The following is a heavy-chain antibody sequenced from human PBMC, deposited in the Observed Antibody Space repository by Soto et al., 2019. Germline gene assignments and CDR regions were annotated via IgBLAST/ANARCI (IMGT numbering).Heavy chain of an antibody. CDR3: ERQYYDFWSGYWKFDY. D-gene: IGHD3-3*01. J-gene: IGHJ4*02. V-gene: IGHV4-59*01. CDR1: GGSISSYY. CDR2: IYYSGST. Sequence: SETLSLTCTVSGGSISSYYWSWIRQPPGKGLEWIGYIYYSGSTNYNPSLKSRVTISVDTSKNQFSLKLSSVTAADTAVYYCERQYYDFWSGYWKFDYWGQGTLVTVSS.